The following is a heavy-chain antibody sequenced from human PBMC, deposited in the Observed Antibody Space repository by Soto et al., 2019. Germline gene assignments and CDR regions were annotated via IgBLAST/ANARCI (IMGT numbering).Heavy chain of an antibody. J-gene: IGHJ4*02. D-gene: IGHD3-9*01. CDR3: ARGVDWVHFDY. V-gene: IGHV1-69*02. Sequence: QVQLVQSGAEVKKPGSSVKVSCKASGGTFSSYTISWVRQAPGQGLEWMGRIIPILGIANYAQKFQGRVTITADKSTSTAYMELSSLRSEDTAVYYCARGVDWVHFDYWGQGTLVTVSS. CDR1: GGTFSSYT. CDR2: IIPILGIA.